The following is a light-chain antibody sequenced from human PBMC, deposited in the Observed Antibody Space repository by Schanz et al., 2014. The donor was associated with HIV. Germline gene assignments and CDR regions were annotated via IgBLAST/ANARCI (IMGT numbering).Light chain of an antibody. CDR2: DAS. J-gene: IGKJ1*01. CDR1: QSVSSDY. V-gene: IGKV3-20*01. CDR3: QQYSASPRT. Sequence: EIVLTQSPGTLSLSPGERATLSCRASQSVSSDYFAWYQQKSGQAPRLLIFDASIRATGIPDRFSGGGSGTEFTLTISRLEPEDVAVYSCQQYSASPRTFGQGTRLEIK.